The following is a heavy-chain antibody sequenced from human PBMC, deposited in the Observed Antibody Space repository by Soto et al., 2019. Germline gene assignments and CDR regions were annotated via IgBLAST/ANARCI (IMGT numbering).Heavy chain of an antibody. V-gene: IGHV1-2*02. D-gene: IGHD3-22*01. CDR1: GYTFTGYY. CDR2: INPNSGGT. J-gene: IGHJ3*02. Sequence: QVQLVQSGAEVKKPGASVKVSCKASGYTFTGYYMHWVRQAPGQGLEWMGWINPNSGGTNYAQKFQGRVTMTRDTSISTAYMELSRLRSDDTAVYYCAREGTMIVVVSPTGAFDIWGQGTMVTVSS. CDR3: AREGTMIVVVSPTGAFDI.